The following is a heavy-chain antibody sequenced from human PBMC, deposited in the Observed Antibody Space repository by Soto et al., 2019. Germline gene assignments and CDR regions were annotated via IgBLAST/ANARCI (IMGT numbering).Heavy chain of an antibody. Sequence: QVQLVQSGAEVKKPGSSVKVSCKASGGTFSSYAISWVRQAPGQGREWMGGIIPISDTTNYAQKFQGRVTIAADESTRTAYMELSSLRSADTAVYYCARSQGSSTSLEIYYYYYYGMDVWGQGNTVSVSS. CDR2: IIPISDTT. J-gene: IGHJ6*02. CDR3: ARSQGSSTSLEIYYYYYYGMDV. CDR1: GGTFSSYA. D-gene: IGHD2-2*01. V-gene: IGHV1-69*01.